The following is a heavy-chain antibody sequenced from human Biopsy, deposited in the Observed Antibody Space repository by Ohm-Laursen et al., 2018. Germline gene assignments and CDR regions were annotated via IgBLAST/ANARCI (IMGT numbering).Heavy chain of an antibody. V-gene: IGHV3-21*06. Sequence: SLRLSCAASGFPFTGFSMDWVRQAPGKGLEWVASITSGSSYIYYADSVKGRFAISRDNAKDSLFLQMNSLRVEDTAVYYCVREMSHESTIRDSFDLWGQGTMVTVSS. CDR3: VREMSHESTIRDSFDL. CDR2: ITSGSSYI. D-gene: IGHD5/OR15-5a*01. J-gene: IGHJ3*01. CDR1: GFPFTGFS.